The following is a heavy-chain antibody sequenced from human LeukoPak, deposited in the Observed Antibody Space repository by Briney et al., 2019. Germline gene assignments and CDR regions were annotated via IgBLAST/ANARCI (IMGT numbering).Heavy chain of an antibody. J-gene: IGHJ4*02. Sequence: GASVKVSCKASGYTFTSYGISWVRQAPGQGLEWMGWISAYNGNTNYAQKLQGRVTMTTDKSTSTAYMELRSLRSDDTAVYYCAREGVWFGEQYFGYWGQGTLVTVSS. CDR3: AREGVWFGEQYFGY. CDR1: GYTFTSYG. CDR2: ISAYNGNT. D-gene: IGHD3-10*01. V-gene: IGHV1-18*01.